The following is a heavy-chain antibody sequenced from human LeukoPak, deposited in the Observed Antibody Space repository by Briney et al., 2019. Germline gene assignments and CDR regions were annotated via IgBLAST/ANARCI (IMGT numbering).Heavy chain of an antibody. D-gene: IGHD1-26*01. CDR3: ARQRRVQRATIDYFDY. CDR2: IYYSTNT. J-gene: IGHJ4*02. Sequence: SETLSLTCTVSGGSISSSTYYWGWIRQPPGKGLEWIGSIYYSTNTYYNPSLKSRVTISIDTSKNQFSLKLSSVTAADTAVYYCARQRRVQRATIDYFDYWGQGTLVTVSS. V-gene: IGHV4-39*01. CDR1: GGSISSSTYY.